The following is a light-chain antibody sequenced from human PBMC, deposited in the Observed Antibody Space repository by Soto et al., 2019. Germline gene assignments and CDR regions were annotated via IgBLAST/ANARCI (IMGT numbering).Light chain of an antibody. CDR1: QDIDKY. CDR2: DVT. CDR3: QQYYDLPIT. Sequence: DIQMTQSPSSLSASVGDRVAITCQASQDIDKYLNWYQKKPGKAPKLLIDDVTNLETGVPSRFSGSGSGTHFTFTIASLQPEDIATYYCQQYYDLPITFGQGTRLEI. J-gene: IGKJ5*01. V-gene: IGKV1-33*01.